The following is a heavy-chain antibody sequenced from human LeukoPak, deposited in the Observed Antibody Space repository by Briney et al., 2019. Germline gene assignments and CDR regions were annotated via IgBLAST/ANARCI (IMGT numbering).Heavy chain of an antibody. D-gene: IGHD3-10*01. V-gene: IGHV1-69*13. Sequence: GASVKVSCKASGGTFSSYAISWVRQAPGQGLEWMGGIIPIFGTANYAQKFQGRVTITADESTSTAYMELSSLRSEDTAVYYCARGDGTVEDGETPFAVPGYYYYYMDVWGKGTTVTISS. CDR3: ARGDGTVEDGETPFAVPGYYYYYMDV. CDR1: GGTFSSYA. CDR2: IIPIFGTA. J-gene: IGHJ6*03.